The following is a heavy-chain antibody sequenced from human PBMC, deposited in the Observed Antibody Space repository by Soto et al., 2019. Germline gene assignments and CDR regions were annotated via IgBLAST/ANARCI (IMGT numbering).Heavy chain of an antibody. D-gene: IGHD6-13*01. V-gene: IGHV3-30*18. CDR2: ISYDGSNK. Sequence: QVQLVESGGGVVQPGRSLRLSCAASGFTFSSNGMHWVRQAPGKGLVWVAVISYDGSNKYYADSVKGRFTISRDKSKNTVYLQMNSLRAEDTAVYYCAKDFYSSSGYGAFDIWGQGTMVTVSS. CDR1: GFTFSSNG. CDR3: AKDFYSSSGYGAFDI. J-gene: IGHJ3*02.